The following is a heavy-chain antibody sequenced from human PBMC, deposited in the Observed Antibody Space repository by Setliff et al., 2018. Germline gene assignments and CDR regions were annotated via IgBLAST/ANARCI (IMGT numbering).Heavy chain of an antibody. CDR2: IRYDGSNK. Sequence: GGSLRLSCAASGYTSSSYAMTWVRQAPGKGLEWVAFIRYDGSNKYYADSVKGRFTISRDNAKNSLFLQMNSLRAEDTAVYYCCGGSYSYNFDYWGQGTLVTVSS. CDR1: GYTSSSYA. CDR3: CGGSYSYNFDY. J-gene: IGHJ4*02. D-gene: IGHD1-26*01. V-gene: IGHV3-30*02.